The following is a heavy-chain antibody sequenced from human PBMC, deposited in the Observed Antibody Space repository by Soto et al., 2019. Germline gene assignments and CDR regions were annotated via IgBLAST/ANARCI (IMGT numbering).Heavy chain of an antibody. V-gene: IGHV3-21*06. Sequence: LRLSCAASGFTFTRYSMNWVRQAPGKGLEWVSSISSTTNYIYYGDSMKGRFTISRDNAKNSLYLEMNSLRAEDTAVYYCARESEDLTSNFDYWRQRTLVTVSS. CDR3: ARESEDLTSNFDY. CDR1: GFTFTRYS. J-gene: IGHJ4*02. CDR2: ISSTTNYI.